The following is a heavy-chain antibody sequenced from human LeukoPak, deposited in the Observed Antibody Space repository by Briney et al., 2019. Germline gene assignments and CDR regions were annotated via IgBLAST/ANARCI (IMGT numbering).Heavy chain of an antibody. J-gene: IGHJ5*02. D-gene: IGHD4-17*01. CDR3: ARGIFVGYGDQDNNWFDP. CDR1: GFTFSTYW. V-gene: IGHV3-21*01. CDR2: ISSSSSYI. Sequence: GGSLRLSCAASGFTFSTYWMTWVRQAPGKGLEWVSSISSSSSYIYYADSVKGRFTISRDNAKNSLYLQMNSLRAEDTAVYYCARGIFVGYGDQDNNWFDPWGQGTLVTVSS.